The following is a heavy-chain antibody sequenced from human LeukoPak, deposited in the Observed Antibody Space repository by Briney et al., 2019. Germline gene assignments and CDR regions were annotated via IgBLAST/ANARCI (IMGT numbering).Heavy chain of an antibody. V-gene: IGHV1-69*01. CDR3: ARDSDTGSSWYY. J-gene: IGHJ4*02. CDR2: IIPIFGTA. Sequence: ASVKVSCKASGGTFSSYAISWVRQAPGQGLEWMGGIIPIFGTANYAQKFQGRVTITADESTSTAYMELSGLRSEDTAVYYCARDSDTGSSWYYWGQGTLVTVSS. D-gene: IGHD6-13*01. CDR1: GGTFSSYA.